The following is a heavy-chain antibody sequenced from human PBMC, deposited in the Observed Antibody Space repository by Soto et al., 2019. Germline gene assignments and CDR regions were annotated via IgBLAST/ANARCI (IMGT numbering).Heavy chain of an antibody. CDR3: AKPGIAVAGTGGFDY. D-gene: IGHD6-19*01. CDR1: GYTFTTYD. CDR2: INPNSGNT. Sequence: QVQLVQSGAEVKKPGASVKVSCKASGYTFTTYDINWVRQATGQGLEWMGWINPNSGNTDYAQKFQGRVTMTRDTSTITADMERSNLRSDDTAVYYSAKPGIAVAGTGGFDYRGQGTLVTVSS. V-gene: IGHV1-8*01. J-gene: IGHJ4*02.